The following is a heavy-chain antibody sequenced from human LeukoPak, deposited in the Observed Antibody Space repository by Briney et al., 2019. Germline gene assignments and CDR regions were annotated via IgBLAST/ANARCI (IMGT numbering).Heavy chain of an antibody. Sequence: PSETLSLTCTVSDGSINNDTNYWGWIRQPPGKGLEWIGSIFYSGSTYYNPSLNGRVSISKDTTNNLFSLRLRSVTAADTAVYFCARGRVSSSTWYSTYYYYFYMDVWGKGTTVTVSS. D-gene: IGHD1-1*01. CDR3: ARGRVSSSTWYSTYYYYFYMDV. V-gene: IGHV4-39*07. CDR2: IFYSGST. CDR1: DGSINNDTNY. J-gene: IGHJ6*03.